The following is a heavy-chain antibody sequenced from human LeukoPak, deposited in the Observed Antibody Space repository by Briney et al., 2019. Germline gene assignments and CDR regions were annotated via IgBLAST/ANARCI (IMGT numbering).Heavy chain of an antibody. V-gene: IGHV1-69*02. J-gene: IGHJ5*02. D-gene: IGHD2-2*01. CDR2: IIPILGIA. CDR3: AQTTPPYCSSTSCYSGNWFDP. CDR1: GGTFSSYT. Sequence: SVKVSCKVAGGTFSSYTISWVRQAPGQGLEWMGRIIPILGIANYAQKFQGRVTITADKSTSTAYMELSSLRSEDTAVYYCAQTTPPYCSSTSCYSGNWFDPWGQGTLVTVSS.